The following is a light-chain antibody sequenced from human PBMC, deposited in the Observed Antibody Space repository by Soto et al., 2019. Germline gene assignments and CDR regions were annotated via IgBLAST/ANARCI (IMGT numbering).Light chain of an antibody. Sequence: QSGLTQPPSASGTPGQRVSISCSGSISNIGSNAVHWYQQFPGTAPRLLIYRNNQRPPGVPGRFSGSKSGTSASLVISGLQSEDEADYYCAAWNDRPYLWVFGGGTKGTVL. CDR1: ISNIGSNA. J-gene: IGLJ3*02. CDR3: AAWNDRPYLWV. CDR2: RNN. V-gene: IGLV1-44*01.